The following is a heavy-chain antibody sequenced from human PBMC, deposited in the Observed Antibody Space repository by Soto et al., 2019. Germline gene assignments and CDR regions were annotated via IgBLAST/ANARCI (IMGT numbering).Heavy chain of an antibody. J-gene: IGHJ5*02. V-gene: IGHV1-69*12. D-gene: IGHD3-3*01. CDR3: ARDGDPGYSFWSGPLGGGRFDP. Sequence: QVQLVQSGAEVKEPGSSVNVSCKTSGGTFGNTAVTWVRQVPGQGLEWIGGIVPLFGTANYAQKFRGRVMITADESTSLAYMHLSSLRSDDTAIYYCARDGDPGYSFWSGPLGGGRFDPWGQGTLVTVSS. CDR2: IVPLFGTA. CDR1: GGTFGNTA.